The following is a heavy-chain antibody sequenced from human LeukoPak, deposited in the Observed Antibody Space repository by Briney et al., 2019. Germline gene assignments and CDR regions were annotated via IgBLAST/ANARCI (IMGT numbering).Heavy chain of an antibody. Sequence: VASVKVSCKASGYTFTGYYMHWVRQAPGQGLGWMGWINPNSGGTNYAQKFQGRVTMTRDTSISTAYMELSRLRSDDTAVYYCARDLDATVTTNYWGQGTLVTVSS. D-gene: IGHD4-17*01. CDR1: GYTFTGYY. CDR3: ARDLDATVTTNY. CDR2: INPNSGGT. J-gene: IGHJ4*02. V-gene: IGHV1-2*02.